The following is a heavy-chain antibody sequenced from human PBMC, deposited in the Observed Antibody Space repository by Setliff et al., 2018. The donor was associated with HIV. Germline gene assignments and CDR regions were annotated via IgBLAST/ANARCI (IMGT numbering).Heavy chain of an antibody. D-gene: IGHD3-9*01. CDR2: IKTESDGGAI. J-gene: IGHJ6*03. CDR3: ATIARNTDWFSGTFYYYMDV. CDR1: EFTFSSYA. Sequence: PGGSLRLSCAASEFTFSSYAMSWVRQAPGEGLEWVGRIKTESDGGAIDYAAPVKGRFTISRDDSKNTLYLQMNSLNIEDTAVYFCATIARNTDWFSGTFYYYMDVWGKGTTVTAP. V-gene: IGHV3-15*01.